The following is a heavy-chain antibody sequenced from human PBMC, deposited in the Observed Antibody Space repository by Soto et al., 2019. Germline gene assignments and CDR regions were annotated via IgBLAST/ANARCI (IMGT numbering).Heavy chain of an antibody. V-gene: IGHV4-38-2*02. D-gene: IGHD4-17*01. CDR1: GYSISSGYY. CDR3: ARDGTSYGDYEENWFDP. Sequence: PSETLSLTCAVSGYSISSGYYWGWIRQPPGXGLEWIGSIYHSGSTYYNPSLKSRVTISVDTSKNQFSLKLSSVTAADTAVYYCARDGTSYGDYEENWFDPWGQGTLVTISS. J-gene: IGHJ5*02. CDR2: IYHSGST.